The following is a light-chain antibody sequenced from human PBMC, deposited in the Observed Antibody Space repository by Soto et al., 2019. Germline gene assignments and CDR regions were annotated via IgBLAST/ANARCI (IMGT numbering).Light chain of an antibody. CDR3: QHYNTWPWT. CDR2: GAS. V-gene: IGKV3-15*01. CDR1: QSVNSN. J-gene: IGKJ1*01. Sequence: ETVMTQSPATLSVSPGERATLSCRASQSVNSNLAWYQQKLGQAPRVLIYGASTRATGVPARFSGSGSGTEFILTISSLQYEDFAVYYCQHYNTWPWTFGQGTKVDIK.